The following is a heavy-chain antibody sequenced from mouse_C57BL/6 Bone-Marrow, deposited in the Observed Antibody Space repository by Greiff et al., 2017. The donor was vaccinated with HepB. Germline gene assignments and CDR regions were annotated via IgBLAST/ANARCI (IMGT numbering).Heavy chain of an antibody. V-gene: IGHV14-4*01. CDR1: GFNIKDDY. CDR2: IDPENGDT. CDR3: TLYYYGSSY. J-gene: IGHJ2*01. Sequence: EVQLQQSGAELVRPGASVKLSCTASGFNIKDDYMHWVKQRPEQGLEWIGWIDPENGDTEYASKFQGKATIKADTSSNTAYLRLSSLTSEDTAVYYCTLYYYGSSYWGQGTTLTVSS. D-gene: IGHD1-1*01.